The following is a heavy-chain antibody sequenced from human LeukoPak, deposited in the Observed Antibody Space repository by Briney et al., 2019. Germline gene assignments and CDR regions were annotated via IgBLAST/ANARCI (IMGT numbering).Heavy chain of an antibody. CDR1: GFTFSSYS. D-gene: IGHD3-9*01. J-gene: IGHJ6*02. CDR3: ARDDYDILTGLPYDYYGMDV. Sequence: PGGSLRLSCAASGFTFSSYSMNWVRQAPGKGLEGGAVIWYDGSNKYYADSVKGRFTISRDNSKNTLYLQMNSLRAEDTAVYYCARDDYDILTGLPYDYYGMDVWGQGTTVTVSS. V-gene: IGHV3-33*08. CDR2: IWYDGSNK.